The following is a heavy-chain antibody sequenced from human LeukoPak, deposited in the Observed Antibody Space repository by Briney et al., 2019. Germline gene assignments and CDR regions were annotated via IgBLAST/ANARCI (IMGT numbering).Heavy chain of an antibody. D-gene: IGHD6-13*01. CDR3: ARDRQQLARYYGMDV. Sequence: GGSLRLSCAASGFTVSSNYMSWVRQAPGKGLEWVSVIYSGGSTYYADSVKGRFTISRDNSKNTLYLQMNSLRAEDTAVYYCARDRQQLARYYGMDVWGQGTTVTVSS. CDR2: IYSGGST. J-gene: IGHJ6*02. V-gene: IGHV3-53*01. CDR1: GFTVSSNY.